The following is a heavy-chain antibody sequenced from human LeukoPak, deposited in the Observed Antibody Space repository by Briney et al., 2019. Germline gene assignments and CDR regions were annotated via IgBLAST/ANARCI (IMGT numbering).Heavy chain of an antibody. J-gene: IGHJ4*02. CDR1: GFTFRSYA. Sequence: GSLRLSCAASGFTFRSYAMHWVRQAPGKGLEWVAVISDDGSRQHYADFLEGRFTISRDNSKNTVSLQMSSLTSEDTAVYFCVREQPGDGWSGFDYWGQGTLVTVSS. CDR3: VREQPGDGWSGFDY. CDR2: ISDDGSRQ. D-gene: IGHD6-19*01. V-gene: IGHV3-30*15.